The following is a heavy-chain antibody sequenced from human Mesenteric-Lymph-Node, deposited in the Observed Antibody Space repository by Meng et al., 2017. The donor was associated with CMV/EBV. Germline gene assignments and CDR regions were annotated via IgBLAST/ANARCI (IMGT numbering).Heavy chain of an antibody. D-gene: IGHD3-3*01. V-gene: IGHV3-48*03. CDR1: GFTFSSYE. J-gene: IGHJ6*02. CDR2: ISSSGSTI. CDR3: ARDSTPSYDFWSGYYSDYYYYGMDV. Sequence: GESLKISCAASGFTFSSYEMNWVRQAPGKGLEWVSYISSSGSTIYYADSVKGRFTISRDNAKNSLYLQMNSLRAEDTAVYYCARDSTPSYDFWSGYYSDYYYYGMDVWGQGTTVTVSS.